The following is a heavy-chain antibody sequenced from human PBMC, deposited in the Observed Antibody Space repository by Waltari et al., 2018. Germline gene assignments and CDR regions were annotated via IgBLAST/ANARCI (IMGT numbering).Heavy chain of an antibody. CDR2: ISRSGSTI. V-gene: IGHV3-48*01. Sequence: EVQLVESGGGLVQPGGSLRLSCAASGFTFSSYSMDWVRQAPGKGLEWLSYISRSGSTIYYADSLKGRFTISRDNAKNSLYLQMNSLRAEDTAVYYCARDPTKGVYNWFDPWGQGILVIVSS. D-gene: IGHD3-10*01. CDR1: GFTFSSYS. CDR3: ARDPTKGVYNWFDP. J-gene: IGHJ5*02.